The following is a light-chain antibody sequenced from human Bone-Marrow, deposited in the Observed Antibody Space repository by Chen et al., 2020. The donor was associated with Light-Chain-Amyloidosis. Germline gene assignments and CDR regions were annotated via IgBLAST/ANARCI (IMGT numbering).Light chain of an antibody. J-gene: IGKJ5*01. CDR3: MQATRWPIT. CDR2: KVS. V-gene: IGKV2-30*02. Sequence: DAVMTQSPLSLPVTLGQPASISCRSSQSLVHSDGNTYLNWIQQRPGQAPRRLIYKVSNRDSGAPDRFSGSGSGSGFTRKISRVDAEDVGVYYCMQATRWPITFGQGTRLEIK. CDR1: QSLVHSDGNTY.